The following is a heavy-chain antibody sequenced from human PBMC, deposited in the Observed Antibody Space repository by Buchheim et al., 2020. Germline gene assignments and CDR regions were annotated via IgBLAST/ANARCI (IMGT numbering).Heavy chain of an antibody. CDR3: ARESRNYDFWSGSQNWFDP. CDR2: IYYSGST. CDR1: GGSVSSGSYY. V-gene: IGHV4-61*01. J-gene: IGHJ5*02. D-gene: IGHD3-3*01. Sequence: QVQLQESGPGLVKPSETLSLTCTVSGGSVSSGSYYWSWIRQPPGKGLEWIGYIYYSGSTNYNLSLKSRVTISVDTSKNQFSLKLSSVTAADTAVYYCARESRNYDFWSGSQNWFDPWGQGTL.